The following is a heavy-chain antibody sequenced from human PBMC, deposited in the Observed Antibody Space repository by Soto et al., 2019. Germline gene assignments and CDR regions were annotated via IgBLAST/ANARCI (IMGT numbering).Heavy chain of an antibody. D-gene: IGHD3-10*01. CDR3: AREVPAAQLWFGESTHGMDV. CDR2: IDPSDSYT. Sequence: PGESLKISCKGSGYSFTSYWISWVRQMPGKGLEWMGRIDPSDSYTNSSPSFQGHVTISADKSISTAYLQWSSLKASDTAMYYCAREVPAAQLWFGESTHGMDVWGQGTTVTVSS. CDR1: GYSFTSYW. J-gene: IGHJ6*02. V-gene: IGHV5-10-1*01.